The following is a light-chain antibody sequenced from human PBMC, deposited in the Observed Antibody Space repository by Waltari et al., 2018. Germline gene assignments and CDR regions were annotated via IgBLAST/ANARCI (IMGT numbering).Light chain of an antibody. CDR2: ERE. CDR1: TSNIGNNY. CDR3: ETWDNNLSALV. Sequence: QSVLTQPPSVSAAPGQKVTISCSGSTSNIGNNYVSWYQQLPGAAPKVIIFEREKRPTRIPDRFSGPKSSTSASLGITGLQTGDEAAYYCETWDNNLSALVFGGGTKLTV. V-gene: IGLV1-51*02. J-gene: IGLJ2*01.